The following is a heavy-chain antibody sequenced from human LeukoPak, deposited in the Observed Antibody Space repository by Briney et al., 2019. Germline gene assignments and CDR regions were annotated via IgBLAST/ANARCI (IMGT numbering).Heavy chain of an antibody. Sequence: ASVKVSCKASGYIFSGYYMHWVRQAPGQGLEWMGWINPNSDDTNYAQKFQGRVTMTRDTSISTAYMELSRLRSDDTAVYYCARDQVGAARFDSWGQGTLVTVSP. J-gene: IGHJ4*02. D-gene: IGHD2-15*01. CDR2: INPNSDDT. V-gene: IGHV1-2*02. CDR3: ARDQVGAARFDS. CDR1: GYIFSGYY.